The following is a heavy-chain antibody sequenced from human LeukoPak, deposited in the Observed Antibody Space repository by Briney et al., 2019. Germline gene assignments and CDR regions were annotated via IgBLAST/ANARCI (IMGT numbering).Heavy chain of an antibody. CDR3: ARGRGGYDPFDY. Sequence: PGGSLRLSCAASGFTFSSYSMNSVRQAPGKGLEWVSSISSSSSYIYYADSVKGRFTISRDNANNSLYLQMNSLRAEDTAVYYCARGRGGYDPFDYWGQGTLVTVSS. CDR2: ISSSSSYI. D-gene: IGHD5-12*01. V-gene: IGHV3-21*01. CDR1: GFTFSSYS. J-gene: IGHJ4*02.